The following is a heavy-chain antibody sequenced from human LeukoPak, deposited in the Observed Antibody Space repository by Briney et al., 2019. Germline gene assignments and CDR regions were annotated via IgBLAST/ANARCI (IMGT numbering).Heavy chain of an antibody. J-gene: IGHJ4*02. CDR1: GFTVSSNY. D-gene: IGHD6-19*01. CDR3: ARVSDSSGWFFDY. V-gene: IGHV3-53*01. CDR2: IYSGGST. Sequence: GGSLRLSCAASGFTVSSNYMSWVRQAPGKGLEWVSAIYSGGSTYYADSVKGRFTISRDNSKNTLYLRMNSLRAEDTAVYYCARVSDSSGWFFDYWGQGTLVTVSS.